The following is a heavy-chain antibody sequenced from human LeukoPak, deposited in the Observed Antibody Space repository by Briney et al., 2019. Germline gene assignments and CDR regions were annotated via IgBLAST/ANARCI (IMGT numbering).Heavy chain of an antibody. J-gene: IGHJ4*02. Sequence: PGGSLRLSCTASGFTFGDYAMSWFRQAPGKGLEWVGFIRSKACGGTTEYAASVKGRFTISRDDSKSIAYLQMNSLKTEDTAVYYCSRHEIWFGEENFDSWGQGTLVTVSS. D-gene: IGHD3-10*01. CDR2: IRSKACGGTT. CDR3: SRHEIWFGEENFDS. CDR1: GFTFGDYA. V-gene: IGHV3-49*03.